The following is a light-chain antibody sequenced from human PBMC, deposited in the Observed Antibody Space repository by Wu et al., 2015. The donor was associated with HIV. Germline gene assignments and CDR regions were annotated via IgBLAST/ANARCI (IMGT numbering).Light chain of an antibody. J-gene: IGKJ4*01. V-gene: IGKV3-20*01. Sequence: EIVLTQSPGTLSLSPGDRATLSCRASQTVSSVYLAWYQQKPGQAPRLLIYGTSIRATGIPDRFSGSGSGTDFTLTISRLEPEDFALYYCQQYGSSPNTFGGGTKVEIK. CDR2: GTS. CDR1: QTVSSVY. CDR3: QQYGSSPNT.